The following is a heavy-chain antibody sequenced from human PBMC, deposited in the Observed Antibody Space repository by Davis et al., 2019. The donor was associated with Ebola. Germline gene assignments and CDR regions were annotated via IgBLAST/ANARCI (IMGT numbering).Heavy chain of an antibody. V-gene: IGHV3-74*01. J-gene: IGHJ4*02. CDR2: ISSDGGIT. CDR3: AKGDNSGWYGVDY. CDR1: GFTFSRYW. Sequence: GESLKISCAASGFTFSRYWMHWVRQAPGKGLVYVSRISSDGGITSYADSVKGRFTISRDNAKSTLYLQMNSLRAEDTAVYYCAKGDNSGWYGVDYWGQGTLVTVSS. D-gene: IGHD6-19*01.